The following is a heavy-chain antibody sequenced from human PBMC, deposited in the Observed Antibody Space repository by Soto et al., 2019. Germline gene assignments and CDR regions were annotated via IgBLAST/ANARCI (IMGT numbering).Heavy chain of an antibody. Sequence: QVQLVESGGGLVKPGGSLRLSCAASGFTFSDYYMSWVRQAPGKGLEWVSYISPSGGTVYHADSVKGRFTISRDNXXXXXXXXXXXXTPEDXXXXXXXRLGQFDYWGQGTLVTVSS. D-gene: IGHD3-9*01. CDR1: GFTFSDYY. J-gene: IGHJ4*02. CDR3: XRLGQFDY. CDR2: ISPSGGTV. V-gene: IGHV3-11*01.